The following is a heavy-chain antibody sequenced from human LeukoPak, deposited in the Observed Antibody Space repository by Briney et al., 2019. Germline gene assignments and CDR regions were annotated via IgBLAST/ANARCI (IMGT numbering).Heavy chain of an antibody. CDR3: AVGYGGY. CDR2: IKEDESEK. J-gene: IGHJ4*02. D-gene: IGHD4-23*01. Sequence: GGSLGLSCAASGVIVSRYWMNWVRQAPGKGLEWVANIKEDESEKHYVDSVKGRFTISRDTAKNSLFLQLTSLRPDDTAVYYCAVGYGGYSGQGILVTVSS. CDR1: GVIVSRYW. V-gene: IGHV3-7*05.